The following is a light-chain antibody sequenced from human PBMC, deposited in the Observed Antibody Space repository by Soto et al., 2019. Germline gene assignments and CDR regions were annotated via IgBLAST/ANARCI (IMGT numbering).Light chain of an antibody. CDR3: QQYGSSPLT. J-gene: IGKJ4*01. V-gene: IGKV3-20*01. CDR2: GAS. CDR1: QSVSSSY. Sequence: ILLTQSPGTLSFSPGERATLSFRASQSVSSSYLAWYQQKPGQAPRLLIYGASSRATGIPDRFSGSGSGTDFTLTISRLEPEDFAVYYCQQYGSSPLTFGGGTKVDI.